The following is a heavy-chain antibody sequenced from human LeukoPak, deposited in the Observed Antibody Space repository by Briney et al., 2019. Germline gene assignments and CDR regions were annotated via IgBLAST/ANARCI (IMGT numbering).Heavy chain of an antibody. J-gene: IGHJ4*02. D-gene: IGHD5-18*01. Sequence: PSETLSLTCTVSGGSISSGDYYWSWIRQPPGKGLEWIGYIYYSGSTYYNPSLKSRVTISVDTSKNQFSLKLSSVTAADTAVYYCARTIVDTAMVLFDYWGQGTLVTVSS. V-gene: IGHV4-30-4*01. CDR1: GGSISSGDYY. CDR3: ARTIVDTAMVLFDY. CDR2: IYYSGST.